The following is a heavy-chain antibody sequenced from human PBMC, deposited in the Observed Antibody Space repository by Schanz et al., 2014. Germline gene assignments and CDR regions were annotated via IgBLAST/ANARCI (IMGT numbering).Heavy chain of an antibody. CDR2: ITGSGSKT. CDR3: ARDGDFDY. V-gene: IGHV3-23*01. J-gene: IGHJ4*02. CDR1: GFVFRTFA. Sequence: EVQLLESGGTVVQPGGSLRVSCAASGFVFRTFAMYWVRQAPGKGLEWVSAITGSGSKTYYADSVKGRFTIARDNSKNTLFLQMDSLRVEDTAVYYCARDGDFDYWGQGTLVTVSA.